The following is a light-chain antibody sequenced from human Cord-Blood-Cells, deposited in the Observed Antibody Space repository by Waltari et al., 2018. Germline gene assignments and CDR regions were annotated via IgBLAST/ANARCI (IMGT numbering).Light chain of an antibody. CDR2: GES. J-gene: IGKJ4*02. CDR3: QQYGSSPELT. Sequence: EIVLTQSPGTLSLSPGERATLSCRASQSVSSSYLAWYQQKPGQAPRLLIYGESSRATGSPDRFSGSGSGTDFTLTISRREPEDFAVYYCQQYGSSPELTFGGGTKVEIK. CDR1: QSVSSSY. V-gene: IGKV3-20*01.